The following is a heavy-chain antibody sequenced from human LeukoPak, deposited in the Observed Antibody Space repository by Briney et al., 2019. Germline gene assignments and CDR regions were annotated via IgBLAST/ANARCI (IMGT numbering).Heavy chain of an antibody. J-gene: IGHJ4*02. CDR2: INTNTGNP. V-gene: IGHV7-4-1*02. Sequence: GASVKVSRKASGYTFTSYAMSWVRQAPGQGLEWMGWINTNTGNPTYAQGFTGRFVFSLDTSVSTAYLQISSLKAEDTAVYYCARDWSGSYYGSLPPDYWGQGTLVTVSS. D-gene: IGHD1-26*01. CDR1: GYTFTSYA. CDR3: ARDWSGSYYGSLPPDY.